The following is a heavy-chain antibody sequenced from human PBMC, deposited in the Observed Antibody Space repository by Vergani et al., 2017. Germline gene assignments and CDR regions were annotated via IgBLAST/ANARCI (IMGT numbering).Heavy chain of an antibody. V-gene: IGHV5-10-1*01. J-gene: IGHJ6*02. Sequence: EVQLVQSGAEVKKPGESLRISCKGSGYSFTSYWISWVRQMPGKGLEWRGRIDPGDSYTNYSPSFQGHVTISADKSISTAYLQWSSLKASDTAMYYCAGQVAVAGKWWGPYYYFGMDVWGQGTTVTVSS. CDR3: AGQVAVAGKWWGPYYYFGMDV. CDR1: GYSFTSYW. D-gene: IGHD6-19*01. CDR2: IDPGDSYT.